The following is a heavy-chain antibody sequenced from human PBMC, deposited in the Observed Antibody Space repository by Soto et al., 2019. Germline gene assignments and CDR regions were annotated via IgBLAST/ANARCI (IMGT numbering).Heavy chain of an antibody. Sequence: PGGSLRLSCAASGFTFSGYAMSWVRQAPGKGLEWVSGISGNSGSIGYADSVKGRFTISRDNAKNSLYLQMSSLRAEDTALYYCAKDTGGSSTSCCAFDYWGQGTLVTVSS. V-gene: IGHV3-9*01. CDR2: ISGNSGSI. J-gene: IGHJ4*02. CDR1: GFTFSGYA. D-gene: IGHD2-2*01. CDR3: AKDTGGSSTSCCAFDY.